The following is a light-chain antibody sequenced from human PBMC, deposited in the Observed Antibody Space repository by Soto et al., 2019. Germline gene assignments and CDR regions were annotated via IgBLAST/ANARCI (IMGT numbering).Light chain of an antibody. CDR1: SSNIGSKY. V-gene: IGLV1-47*01. CDR3: AAWDDSLSAVV. Sequence: QSALTQPPSASGTPGQRVTISCSGSSSNIGSKYVYWYQQLPGTAPKLLIYRNNQRPSGVPDRFSGSKSGTSASLAISGLRSEDEADYYCAAWDDSLSAVVFGGGTKLTVL. J-gene: IGLJ2*01. CDR2: RNN.